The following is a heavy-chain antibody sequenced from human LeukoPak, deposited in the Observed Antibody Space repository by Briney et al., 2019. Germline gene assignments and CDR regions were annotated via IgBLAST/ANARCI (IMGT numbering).Heavy chain of an antibody. CDR3: ARQFRDSSGYYSYYFDY. J-gene: IGHJ4*02. V-gene: IGHV5-51*01. Sequence: GESLKISCKGSGYSFTTYWIGRERQMPGRGLEWMGIIYPGHSDTRYSPSFQGQVTISADKSISTAYLQWSSLKASDTAMYYCARQFRDSSGYYSYYFDYWGQGTLVTVSS. CDR2: IYPGHSDT. D-gene: IGHD3-22*01. CDR1: GYSFTTYW.